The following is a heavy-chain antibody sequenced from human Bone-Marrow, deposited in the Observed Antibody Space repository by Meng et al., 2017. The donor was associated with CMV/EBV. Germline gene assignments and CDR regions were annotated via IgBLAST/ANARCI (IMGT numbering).Heavy chain of an antibody. J-gene: IGHJ4*02. D-gene: IGHD6-19*01. CDR1: GYTFTSYG. Sequence: QARPVQARAGVKKPGASVKVSCKVSGYTFTSYGISWVRQAPGQGLEWMGWISAYNGNTNYAQKLQGRVTMTTDTSTSTAYMELRSLRSDDTAVYYCARGVAVAGPGDYWGQGTLVTVSS. V-gene: IGHV1-18*01. CDR2: ISAYNGNT. CDR3: ARGVAVAGPGDY.